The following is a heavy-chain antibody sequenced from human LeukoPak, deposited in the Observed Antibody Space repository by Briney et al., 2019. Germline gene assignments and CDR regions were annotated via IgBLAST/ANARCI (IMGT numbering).Heavy chain of an antibody. Sequence: ETLSLTCTVSGGSISSYYWSWVRQAPGKGLEWVSGISPTGGATYYADSVKGRFTISRDNSKNTLFLQMNSLRAEDTAVYYCAKAGPYYFDYWGQGTLVTVSS. CDR1: GGSISSYY. CDR3: AKAGPYYFDY. CDR2: ISPTGGAT. V-gene: IGHV3-23*01. J-gene: IGHJ4*02.